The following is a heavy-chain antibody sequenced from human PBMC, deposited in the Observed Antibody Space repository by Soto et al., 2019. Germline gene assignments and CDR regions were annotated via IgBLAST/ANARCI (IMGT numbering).Heavy chain of an antibody. CDR1: GYTFTSYA. Sequence: QVQLVQSGAEEKKPGASVKVSCKASGYTFTSYAMHWVRQAPGQRLEWMGWINAGHGNTKYSQKFQGRVTITRDTPARTAYMELTSLRSEDTAMYYCAMSIVVVTALEYWGQGTLVTVSS. V-gene: IGHV1-3*05. CDR3: AMSIVVVTALEY. D-gene: IGHD2-15*01. CDR2: INAGHGNT. J-gene: IGHJ4*02.